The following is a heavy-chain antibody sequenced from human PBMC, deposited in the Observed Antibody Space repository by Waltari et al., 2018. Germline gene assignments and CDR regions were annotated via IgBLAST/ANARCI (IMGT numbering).Heavy chain of an antibody. Sequence: QVQLQESGPGLVKPSQTLSLTCTVSGGSISSGSYYWSWTRQPAGKGLEWIGRIYTSGSTNYNPSLKSRVTISVDTSKNQFSLKLSSVTAADTAVYYCASAPYYYGSGIYWGQGTLVTVSS. CDR3: ASAPYYYGSGIY. D-gene: IGHD3-10*01. V-gene: IGHV4-61*02. CDR1: GGSISSGSYY. J-gene: IGHJ4*02. CDR2: IYTSGST.